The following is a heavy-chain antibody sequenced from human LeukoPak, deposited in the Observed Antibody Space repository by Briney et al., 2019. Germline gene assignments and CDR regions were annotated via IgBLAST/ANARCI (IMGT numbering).Heavy chain of an antibody. CDR1: GYTFTGYY. CDR2: INPNSGGT. V-gene: IGHV1-2*04. CDR3: ARNVAPYSSGLPDY. J-gene: IGHJ4*02. Sequence: ASVKVSCRASGYTFTGYYMHRVRQAPGQGLEWMGWINPNSGGTNYAQKFQGWVTMTRDTSISTAYMELSRLRSDDTAVYYCARNVAPYSSGLPDYWGQGTLVTVSS. D-gene: IGHD6-19*01.